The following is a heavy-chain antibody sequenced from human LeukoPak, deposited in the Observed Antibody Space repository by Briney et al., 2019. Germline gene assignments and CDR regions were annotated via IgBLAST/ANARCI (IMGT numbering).Heavy chain of an antibody. J-gene: IGHJ4*02. Sequence: QPGGSLILSCAASGFTFSSYEMNWVRQAPGKGLEWVSYISSSGSTIYYADPVKGRFTISRDNAKNSLYLQMNSLRAEDTAVYYCARDAGTVTTFDYWGQGTLVSVSS. V-gene: IGHV3-48*03. CDR1: GFTFSSYE. CDR2: ISSSGSTI. CDR3: ARDAGTVTTFDY. D-gene: IGHD4-17*01.